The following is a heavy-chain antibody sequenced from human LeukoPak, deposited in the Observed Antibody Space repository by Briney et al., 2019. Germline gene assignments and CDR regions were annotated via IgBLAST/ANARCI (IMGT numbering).Heavy chain of an antibody. CDR2: IIPIFGTA. Sequence: SVKVSCKASGGTFSSYAISWVRQAPGQGLEWMGGIIPIFGTANYAQKFQGRVTITADESTSTAYMELSSLRSEDTAVYYCASRPARPLKLLGYSSGWYFDYWGQGTLVTVSS. CDR3: ASRPARPLKLLGYSSGWYFDY. J-gene: IGHJ4*02. V-gene: IGHV1-69*13. D-gene: IGHD6-19*01. CDR1: GGTFSSYA.